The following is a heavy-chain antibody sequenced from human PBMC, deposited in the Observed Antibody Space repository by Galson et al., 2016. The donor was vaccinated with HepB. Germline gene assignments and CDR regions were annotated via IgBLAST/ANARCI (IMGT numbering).Heavy chain of an antibody. V-gene: IGHV2-5*02. J-gene: IGHJ6*02. CDR3: VHSHMDV. Sequence: PALVKPTQTLTLTCSFSGFSLSSTGVGVVWIRQPPGKALEWLANIYWDDDKRYSPSLRSRLTITKDTSQNQVVLRMTNMDPVDTATYYCVHSHMDVWGQGTTVTVSS. CDR2: IYWDDDK. CDR1: GFSLSSTGVG.